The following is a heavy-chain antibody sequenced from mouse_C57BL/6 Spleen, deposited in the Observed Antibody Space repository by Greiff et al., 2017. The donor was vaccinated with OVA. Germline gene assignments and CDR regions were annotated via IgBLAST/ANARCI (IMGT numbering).Heavy chain of an antibody. CDR2: IYPARGST. J-gene: IGHJ4*01. CDR1: GYTFTSYW. Sequence: VQLQQPGAELVKPGASVKMSCKASGYTFTSYWIPWVKQRPGQGLEWIGDIYPARGSTNYNEKFKSTATLTVDTSTSTAYMQLSSLTSEDSAVYYCAREREYYGSSYDYAMDYGGQGTSVTGSS. CDR3: AREREYYGSSYDYAMDY. V-gene: IGHV1-55*01. D-gene: IGHD1-1*01.